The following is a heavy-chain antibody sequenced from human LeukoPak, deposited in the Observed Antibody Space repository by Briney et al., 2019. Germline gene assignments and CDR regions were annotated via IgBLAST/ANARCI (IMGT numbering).Heavy chain of an antibody. V-gene: IGHV4-30-4*01. J-gene: IGHJ5*02. Sequence: SETLSLTCTVSGGSISSGDYYWSWIRQPPGKGLEWIGYIYYSGSTYYNPSLKSRVTISVDTSKNQFSLKLSSVTAADTAVYYCAGPGVRSSTSWVGFNWFDPWGQGTLVTVSS. CDR2: IYYSGST. CDR3: AGPGVRSSTSWVGFNWFDP. CDR1: GGSISSGDYY. D-gene: IGHD2-2*01.